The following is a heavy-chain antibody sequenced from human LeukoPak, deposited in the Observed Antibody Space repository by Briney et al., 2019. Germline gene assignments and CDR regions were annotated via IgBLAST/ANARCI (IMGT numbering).Heavy chain of an antibody. CDR3: ARATTVTTILDY. Sequence: TLSLTXXVSGGXISSGGYYWSWIRQHPGKGLEWIGYIYYSGSTYYNPSLKSRVTISVDTSKNQFSLKLSSVTAADTAVYYCARATTVTTILDYWGQGTLVTVSS. CDR2: IYYSGST. J-gene: IGHJ4*02. CDR1: GGXISSGGYY. V-gene: IGHV4-31*02. D-gene: IGHD4-17*01.